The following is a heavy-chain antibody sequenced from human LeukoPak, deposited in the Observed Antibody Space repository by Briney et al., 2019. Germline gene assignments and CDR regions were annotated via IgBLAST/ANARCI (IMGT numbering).Heavy chain of an antibody. CDR3: ASSVVVPAANFDY. CDR1: GFTFSTYA. CDR2: IGGGGDSP. V-gene: IGHV3-23*01. Sequence: PGGSLRLSCTASGFTFSTYAMNWVRQAPGKGLEWISAIGGGGDSPYYADSVQGRFTISRDNSRNTLYLQMNSLRVEDTAVFYCASSVVVPAANFDYWGQGTLVTVSS. J-gene: IGHJ4*02. D-gene: IGHD2-2*01.